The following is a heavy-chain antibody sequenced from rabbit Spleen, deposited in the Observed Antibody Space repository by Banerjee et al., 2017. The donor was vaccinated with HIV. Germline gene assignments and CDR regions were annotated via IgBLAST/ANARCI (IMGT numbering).Heavy chain of an antibody. CDR2: AYAGSSGST. D-gene: IGHD8-1*01. J-gene: IGHJ4*01. CDR3: ARWTGTTYYSL. CDR1: GFSFNSGYD. Sequence: QSLEESGGDLVKPGASLTLTCIASGFSFNSGYDMCWVRQAPGKGLEWVACAYAGSSGSTYSATWAKGRFTISKTSSTTVTLQMTSLTAADTATYFCARWTGTTYYSLWGPGTLVTVS. V-gene: IGHV1S40*01.